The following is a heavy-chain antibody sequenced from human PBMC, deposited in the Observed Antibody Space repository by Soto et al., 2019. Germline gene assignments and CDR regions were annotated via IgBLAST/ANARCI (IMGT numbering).Heavy chain of an antibody. CDR2: ITSAGTST. CDR3: ARGTPTDFDY. CDR1: GFTFSNYW. J-gene: IGHJ4*02. Sequence: PGGSLILSCAASGFTFSNYWMHWVRQAPGKGLVWVSRITSAGTSTSYADSVKGRFTISRDNAKNTLYLQMNSLTAVDTAVYYCARGTPTDFDYWGQGTLVTVSS. V-gene: IGHV3-74*01.